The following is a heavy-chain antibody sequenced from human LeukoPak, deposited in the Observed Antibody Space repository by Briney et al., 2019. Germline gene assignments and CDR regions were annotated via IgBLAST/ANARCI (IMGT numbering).Heavy chain of an antibody. Sequence: SGTLSLTCTVSGGSISSSSYYWGWIRQPPGKGREWIGSIYYSGSTYYNPSLKSRVTISVDTSKNQFSLKLSSVTAADTAVYYCARRGGKTEIKWFGEFHFDYWGQGTLLTVSS. CDR2: IYYSGST. J-gene: IGHJ4*02. CDR3: ARRGGKTEIKWFGEFHFDY. V-gene: IGHV4-39*01. D-gene: IGHD3-10*01. CDR1: GGSISSSSYY.